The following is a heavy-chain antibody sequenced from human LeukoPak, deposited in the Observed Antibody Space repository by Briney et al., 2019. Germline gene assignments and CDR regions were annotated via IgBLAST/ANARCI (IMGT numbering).Heavy chain of an antibody. CDR1: GGSISSRSYY. J-gene: IGHJ5*02. Sequence: SETLSLTCTVSGGSISSRSYYWSWIRQPPGKGLEWIGEINHSGSTNYNPSLKSRVTISVDTSKNQFSLKLSSVTAADTAVYYCARAGLYFDWFQRINWFDPWGQGTLVTVSS. CDR2: INHSGST. V-gene: IGHV4-39*07. CDR3: ARAGLYFDWFQRINWFDP. D-gene: IGHD3-9*01.